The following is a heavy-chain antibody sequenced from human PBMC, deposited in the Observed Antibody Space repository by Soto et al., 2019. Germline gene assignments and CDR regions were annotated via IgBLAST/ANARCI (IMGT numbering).Heavy chain of an antibody. V-gene: IGHV4-39*02. CDR3: ARKDFSTHGPDL. Sequence: QLQLQESGPGLVKPSETLSLSCTFSGGSVSGSNNYWGWIRQPPGKGLEWIGSIHYSGTTYYKSTLRSRITISVDTSKNRFSLRLTSVTAADTAVYFCARKDFSTHGPDLWGQGTLFTVSS. D-gene: IGHD3-3*01. J-gene: IGHJ5*02. CDR1: GGSVSGSNNY. CDR2: IHYSGTT.